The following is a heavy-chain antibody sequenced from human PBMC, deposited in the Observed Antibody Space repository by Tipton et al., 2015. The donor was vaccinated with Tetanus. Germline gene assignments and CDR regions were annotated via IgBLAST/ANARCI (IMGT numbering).Heavy chain of an antibody. V-gene: IGHV6-1*01. CDR3: ARGYAGGAWDV. Sequence: GLVKPSQTLSVTCVISGDRLSSDIAAWYWIRQSPSRGLEWLGRTYYRSKWSNDYVVSVKSRVTITSDTSKNQFSLQLGSVTPEDTAVYYCARGYAGGAWDVWGQGNLVTVSS. CDR1: GDRLSSDIAA. J-gene: IGHJ4*02. CDR2: TYYRSKWSN. D-gene: IGHD2-2*01.